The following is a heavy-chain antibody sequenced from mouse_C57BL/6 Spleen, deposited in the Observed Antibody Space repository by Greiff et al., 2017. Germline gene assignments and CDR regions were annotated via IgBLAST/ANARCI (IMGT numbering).Heavy chain of an antibody. V-gene: IGHV1-82*01. Sequence: QVQLQQSGPELVKPGASVKISCKASGYAFSSSWMNWVKQRPGKGLEWIGRIYPGDGDTNYNGKFKGKATLTADKSSSTAYMRLSSLTSEDSAVYFCARLPYGHAMDYWGQGTSVTVSS. CDR3: ARLPYGHAMDY. J-gene: IGHJ4*01. CDR2: IYPGDGDT. CDR1: GYAFSSSW. D-gene: IGHD1-2*01.